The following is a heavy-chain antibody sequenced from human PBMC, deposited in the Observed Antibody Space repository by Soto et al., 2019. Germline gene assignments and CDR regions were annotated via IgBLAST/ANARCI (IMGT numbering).Heavy chain of an antibody. CDR3: ASNILEWSLKPYYYYGMDV. Sequence: SETLSLTCTVSGGSISSGDYYWSWIRQPPGKGLEWIGYIYYSGSTYYNPSLKSRVTISVDTSKNQFSLKLSSVTAADTAVYYCASNILEWSLKPYYYYGMDVWGQGTTVTVSS. D-gene: IGHD3-3*01. CDR2: IYYSGST. J-gene: IGHJ6*02. CDR1: GGSISSGDYY. V-gene: IGHV4-30-4*01.